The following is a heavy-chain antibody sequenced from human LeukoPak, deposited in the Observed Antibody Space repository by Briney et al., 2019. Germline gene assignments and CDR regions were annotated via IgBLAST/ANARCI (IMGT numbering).Heavy chain of an antibody. CDR2: IKQDGSEK. Sequence: GGSLRLSCAASGFTFSSYEMNWVRQAPGKGLEWVANIKQDGSEKHYVDSVKGRFTISRDNAKNSLYLQMNSLRAEDTAVYYCARRPLSSSLVYYFDYWGQGTLVTVSS. V-gene: IGHV3-7*01. CDR1: GFTFSSYE. J-gene: IGHJ4*02. CDR3: ARRPLSSSLVYYFDY. D-gene: IGHD6-13*01.